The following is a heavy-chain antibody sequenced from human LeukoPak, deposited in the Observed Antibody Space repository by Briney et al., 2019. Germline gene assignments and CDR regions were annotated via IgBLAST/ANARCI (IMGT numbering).Heavy chain of an antibody. V-gene: IGHV4-34*01. CDR2: INDSGST. CDR3: ASRRPLWFGEYPPQNYFDY. Sequence: SETLSLTCAVYDGSFSGYYWNWIRQPPGKGLEWIGEINDSGSTNFNPSLKNRVTISVDTSKNQFSLKLSSVTAADTAVYYCASRRPLWFGEYPPQNYFDYWGQGTLVTVSS. J-gene: IGHJ4*02. D-gene: IGHD3-10*01. CDR1: DGSFSGYY.